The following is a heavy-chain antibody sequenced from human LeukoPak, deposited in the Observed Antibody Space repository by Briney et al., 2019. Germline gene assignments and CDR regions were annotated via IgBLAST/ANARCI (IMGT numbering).Heavy chain of an antibody. J-gene: IGHJ4*02. CDR1: GGSISSGSYY. Sequence: SETLSLTCTVSGGSISSGSYYWSWIRQPAGKGLEWIGRIYTSGSTNYNPSLKSRVTISVDTPKNQFSLKLSSVTAADTAVYYCARGALEAGYSSSPDYWGQGTLVTVSS. D-gene: IGHD6-13*01. CDR2: IYTSGST. CDR3: ARGALEAGYSSSPDY. V-gene: IGHV4-61*02.